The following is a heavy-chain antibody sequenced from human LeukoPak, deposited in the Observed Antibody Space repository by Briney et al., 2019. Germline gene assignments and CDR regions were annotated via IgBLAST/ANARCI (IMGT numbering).Heavy chain of an antibody. V-gene: IGHV4-34*01. CDR1: GGSFSGYY. Sequence: SETLSLTCAVYGGSFSGYYWSWIRQPPGKGLEWIGEINHSGSTNYNPSLKSRVTISVDTSKNQFSLKLSSVTAADTAVYYCARVPTSIAAGEYYFDYWGQGTLVTVSS. D-gene: IGHD6-13*01. J-gene: IGHJ4*02. CDR2: INHSGST. CDR3: ARVPTSIAAGEYYFDY.